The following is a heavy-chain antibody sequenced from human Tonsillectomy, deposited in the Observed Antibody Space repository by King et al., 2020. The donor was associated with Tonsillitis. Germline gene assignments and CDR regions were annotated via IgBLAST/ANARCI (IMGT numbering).Heavy chain of an antibody. CDR3: ARGGNRGIAVAGTGTEDY. Sequence: QLVQSGAEVKKPGASVKVSCKASGYTFTGYYMHWVRQAPGQGLEWMGWINPNSGGTNYAQKFQGRVTMTRDTSISTAYMELSRLRSEDTAVYYCARGGNRGIAVAGTGTEDYWGQGTLVTVSS. CDR2: INPNSGGT. CDR1: GYTFTGYY. D-gene: IGHD6-19*01. V-gene: IGHV1-2*02. J-gene: IGHJ4*02.